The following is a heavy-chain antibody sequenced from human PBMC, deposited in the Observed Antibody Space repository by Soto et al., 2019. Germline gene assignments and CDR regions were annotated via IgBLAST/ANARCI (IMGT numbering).Heavy chain of an antibody. CDR1: GGTFSSYA. D-gene: IGHD2-2*01. Sequence: QVQLVQSGAEVKKPGSSVKVSCKASGGTFSSYAISWVRQAPGQGLEWMGGIIPIFGTANYAQKFQGRVTITADDSTSTAYMELSSLRSGDTAVYYCARENSPCCISTSCPPSGMDVWGQVTTVTVSS. CDR2: IIPIFGTA. J-gene: IGHJ6*02. CDR3: ARENSPCCISTSCPPSGMDV. V-gene: IGHV1-69*12.